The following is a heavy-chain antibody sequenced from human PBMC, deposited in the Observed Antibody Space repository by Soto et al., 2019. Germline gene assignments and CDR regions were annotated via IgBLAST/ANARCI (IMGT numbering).Heavy chain of an antibody. CDR1: GFTVSSNY. Sequence: EVQLVESGGGLVQPGGSLRLSCAASGFTVSSNYMSWVRQAPGKGLEWVSVIYSGGSTYYADSVKGRFTISRDNSKNTLYLQMNSLRAEDTAVYYCARQPYSSHYYYYGMDVWGQGTTVTVSS. CDR3: ARQPYSSHYYYYGMDV. J-gene: IGHJ6*02. CDR2: IYSGGST. D-gene: IGHD6-13*01. V-gene: IGHV3-66*04.